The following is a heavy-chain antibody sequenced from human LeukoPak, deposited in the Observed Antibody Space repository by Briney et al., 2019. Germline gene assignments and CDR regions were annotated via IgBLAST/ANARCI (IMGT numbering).Heavy chain of an antibody. V-gene: IGHV3-23*01. CDR3: AKGGSLYYYDSSGLSMKRSWFDP. D-gene: IGHD3-22*01. CDR2: ISGSGGST. CDR1: GFTFSSYA. Sequence: GGSLRLSCAASGFTFSSYAMSWVRQAPGKGLEWVSAISGSGGSTYYADSVKGRFTISRDNSKNTLYLQMNSLRAEDTAVYYCAKGGSLYYYDSSGLSMKRSWFDPWGQGTLVTVSS. J-gene: IGHJ5*02.